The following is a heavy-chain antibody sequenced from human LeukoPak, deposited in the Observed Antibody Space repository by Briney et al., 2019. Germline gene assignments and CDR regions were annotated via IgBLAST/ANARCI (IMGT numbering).Heavy chain of an antibody. Sequence: GGSLRLSCAASGFTFSSYSMNWVRQAPGKGLEWVSYISSSSSTIYYADSVKGRFTISRDNAKNSLYLQMNSLRAEDTAVYYCARETRVRWTDYWGQGILVTVSS. D-gene: IGHD5-24*01. CDR1: GFTFSSYS. CDR2: ISSSSSTI. CDR3: ARETRVRWTDY. J-gene: IGHJ4*02. V-gene: IGHV3-48*04.